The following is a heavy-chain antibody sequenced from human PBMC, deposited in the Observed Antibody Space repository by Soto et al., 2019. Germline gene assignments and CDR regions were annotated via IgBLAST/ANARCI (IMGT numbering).Heavy chain of an antibody. V-gene: IGHV1-8*01. CDR1: GYTFTSYD. J-gene: IGHJ4*02. D-gene: IGHD4-17*01. CDR3: AMRMTTVTRAFDY. Sequence: ASVKVSCEASGYTFTSYDINWVRQATGQGLEWMGWMNPNSGNTGYAQKFQGRVTITADESTSTAHMELSSLRSEDTAVYYCAMRMTTVTRAFDYWGQGTLVTVSS. CDR2: MNPNSGNT.